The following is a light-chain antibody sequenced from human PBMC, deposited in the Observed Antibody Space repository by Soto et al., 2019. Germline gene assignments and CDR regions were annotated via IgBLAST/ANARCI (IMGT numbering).Light chain of an antibody. V-gene: IGLV1-40*01. Sequence: QSVLTQPPSVSGAPGQRVTISCTGSSSNFGAGYDVHWYQQLPGTAPKLLIYGNSNRPSGVPDRFSGSKSGTSASLAITGLQAEDEADYYCQSYDSSPRGVVLGGGTKLTVL. CDR2: GNS. CDR3: QSYDSSPRGVV. J-gene: IGLJ2*01. CDR1: SSNFGAGYD.